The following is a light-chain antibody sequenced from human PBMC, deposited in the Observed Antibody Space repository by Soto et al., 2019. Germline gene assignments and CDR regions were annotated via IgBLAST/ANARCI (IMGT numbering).Light chain of an antibody. V-gene: IGKV1-5*01. CDR3: QQHNSYPWT. CDR2: AAS. Sequence: DIQMTQSPSTLSASVGDRVTITCRASQSISDWLAWFQQKPGKAPKVLIYAASTLESGVPSRFSGSGSGTEFTLTISSLQPEDSATYYCQQHNSYPWTFGQGTRVEIK. CDR1: QSISDW. J-gene: IGKJ1*01.